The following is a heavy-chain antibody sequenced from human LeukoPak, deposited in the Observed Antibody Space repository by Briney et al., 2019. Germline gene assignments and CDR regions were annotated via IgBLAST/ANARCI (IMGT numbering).Heavy chain of an antibody. D-gene: IGHD6-13*01. J-gene: IGHJ4*02. CDR3: ARALGIAATFDY. CDR1: GYTFTGYY. V-gene: IGHV1-3*03. CDR2: INAGNGNT. Sequence: ASVKVSCKASGYTFTGYYMHWVRQAPGQRLEWMGWINAGNGNTKYSQEFQGRVTITRDTSASTAYMELSSLRSEDMAVYYCARALGIAATFDYWGQGTLVTVSS.